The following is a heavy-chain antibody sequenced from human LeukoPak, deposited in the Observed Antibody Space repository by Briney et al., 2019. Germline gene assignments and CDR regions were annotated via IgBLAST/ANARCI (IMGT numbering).Heavy chain of an antibody. Sequence: GASVKVSCKASGGTFSSYAISWVRQAPGQGLDWMGWISPNGDGTNYAQKFLGRVTMTRDTSISTVYMELSRLISDDTAVYYCVRSSGWSLFDYWGHGTLVTVSS. CDR3: VRSSGWSLFDY. J-gene: IGHJ4*01. V-gene: IGHV1-2*02. D-gene: IGHD6-19*01. CDR2: ISPNGDGT. CDR1: GGTFSSYA.